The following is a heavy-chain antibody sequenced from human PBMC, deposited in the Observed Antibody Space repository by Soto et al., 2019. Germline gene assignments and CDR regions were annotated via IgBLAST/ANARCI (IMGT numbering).Heavy chain of an antibody. D-gene: IGHD3-10*01. CDR2: VSPYYGNT. CDR1: GYNFTDFS. J-gene: IGHJ4*02. CDR3: ARKVLLCDF. V-gene: IGHV1-18*01. Sequence: QIQLVQSGPEVTKPGASVKVSCKTSGYNFTDFSITWARQAPGQGLEWMGWVSPYYGNTKYTEKFQDRVTMTADTSTNTVYLELRTLTSDDTAIYYCARKVLLCDFWGQGTLVTVSS.